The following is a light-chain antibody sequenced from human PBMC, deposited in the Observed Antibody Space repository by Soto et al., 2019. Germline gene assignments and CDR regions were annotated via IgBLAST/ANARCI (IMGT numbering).Light chain of an antibody. CDR2: EVS. J-gene: IGLJ1*01. CDR3: SSHTTYSTRI. Sequence: QSVLTQPASVSGSPGQSIAISCTGTSSDISSYNYVSWYQQHPGKAPKLIIHEVSNRPSGISDHFSGSKSGNTASLTISGLQAADEADYYCSSHTTYSTRIFGTGTKVTVL. CDR1: SSDISSYNY. V-gene: IGLV2-14*01.